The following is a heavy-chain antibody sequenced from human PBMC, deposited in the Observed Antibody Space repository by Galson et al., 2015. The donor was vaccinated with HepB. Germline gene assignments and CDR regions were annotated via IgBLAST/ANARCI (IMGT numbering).Heavy chain of an antibody. CDR3: AREWEMATIRANWYFDL. J-gene: IGHJ2*01. D-gene: IGHD5-24*01. CDR1: GFTFSSYS. CDR2: ISSSSSTI. Sequence: SLRLSCAASGFTFSSYSMNWVRQAPGKGLEWVSYISSSSSTIYYADSVKGRFTISRDNAKNSLYLQMNSLRAEDTAVYYCAREWEMATIRANWYFDLWGRGTLVTVSS. V-gene: IGHV3-48*04.